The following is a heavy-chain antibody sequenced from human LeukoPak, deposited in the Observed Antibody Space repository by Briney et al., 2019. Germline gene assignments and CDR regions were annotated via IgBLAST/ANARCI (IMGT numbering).Heavy chain of an antibody. CDR1: GGTFSSYA. Sequence: ASVKVSCKASGGTFSSYAISLVRQAPGQGLEWMGRIIPIFGTANYAQKFQGRVTITTDESTSTAYMELSSLRSEGTAAYYCAKRVAVAGKLDDYWGQGTLVTVSS. J-gene: IGHJ4*02. V-gene: IGHV1-69*05. CDR2: IIPIFGTA. D-gene: IGHD6-19*01. CDR3: AKRVAVAGKLDDY.